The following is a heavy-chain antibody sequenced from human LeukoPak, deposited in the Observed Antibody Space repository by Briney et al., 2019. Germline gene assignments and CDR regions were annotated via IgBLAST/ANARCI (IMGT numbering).Heavy chain of an antibody. CDR3: ARDNYGFLDY. Sequence: GGSLRLSCAASGFTFSTYWMHWVRQAPGKGLVWVSQINSDGSGTSYTDSVKGRFTISRDNAKNTLYLQMNSLGAEDTAEYYCARDNYGFLDYWGQGTLVTVSS. D-gene: IGHD3-10*01. CDR1: GFTFSTYW. CDR2: INSDGSGT. J-gene: IGHJ4*02. V-gene: IGHV3-74*01.